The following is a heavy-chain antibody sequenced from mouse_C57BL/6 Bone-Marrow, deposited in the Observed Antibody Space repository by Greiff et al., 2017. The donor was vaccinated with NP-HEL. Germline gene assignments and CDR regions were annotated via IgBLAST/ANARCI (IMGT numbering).Heavy chain of an antibody. CDR1: GFTFSSYG. D-gene: IGHD2-2*01. Sequence: EVQVVESGGDLVKPGGSLKLSCAASGFTFSSYGMSWVRQTPDKRLEWVATISSGGSYTYYPDSVKGRFTISRANAKNTLYLEMSRLKSEDTGMYYWARHGGWLRRGFAYWGQGTLVTVSA. V-gene: IGHV5-6*01. CDR3: ARHGGWLRRGFAY. CDR2: ISSGGSYT. J-gene: IGHJ3*01.